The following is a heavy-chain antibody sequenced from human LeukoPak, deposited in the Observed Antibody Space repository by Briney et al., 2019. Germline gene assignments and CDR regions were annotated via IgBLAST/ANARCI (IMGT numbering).Heavy chain of an antibody. CDR1: VCSISRYY. J-gene: IGHJ3*02. CDR3: ARCLSRCNNGFDI. CDR2: IYYSGST. V-gene: IGHV4-59*01. Sequence: SETLSLTCTVSVCSISRYYWSWIRQPPGKGLEWFGHIYYSGSTTYNPSLKSRVTISVDTSKNQFSLKLSSVTAADTAVYYCARCLSRCNNGFDIWGQGTMVTVSS. D-gene: IGHD2/OR15-2a*01.